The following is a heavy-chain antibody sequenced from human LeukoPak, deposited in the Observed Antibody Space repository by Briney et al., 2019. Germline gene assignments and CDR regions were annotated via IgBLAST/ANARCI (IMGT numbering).Heavy chain of an antibody. CDR1: GGTFSSYA. J-gene: IGHJ4*02. D-gene: IGHD6-6*01. Sequence: SVKVSCKASGGTFSSYAISWVRQAPGQGLEWMGGIIPIFGTANYAQKFQGRVTITTSTSTVYMELSSLRSEDTAVYYCARGELYSSSSHGYWGQGTLVTVSS. CDR2: IIPIFGTA. V-gene: IGHV1-69*05. CDR3: ARGELYSSSSHGY.